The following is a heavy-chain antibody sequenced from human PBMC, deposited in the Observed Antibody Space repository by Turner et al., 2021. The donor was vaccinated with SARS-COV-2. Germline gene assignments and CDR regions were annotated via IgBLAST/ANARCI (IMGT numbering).Heavy chain of an antibody. CDR2: FYKIGSI. D-gene: IGHD1-26*01. V-gene: IGHV4-59*08. J-gene: IGHJ6*02. CDR1: GGSISSKS. Sequence: QVQLQESGPGLDNPSETLYLTCTVSGGSISSKSWSWIRQSPGRGLEWIGYFYKIGSIDYNPTLRSRVTISVDTSKNQLSLNLIAVTAADTAVYYCARHQGSASGYDHGMNVWGQGTAVIVSS. CDR3: ARHQGSASGYDHGMNV.